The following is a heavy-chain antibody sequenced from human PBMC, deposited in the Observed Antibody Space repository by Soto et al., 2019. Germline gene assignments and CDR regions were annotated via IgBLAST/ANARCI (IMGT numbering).Heavy chain of an antibody. V-gene: IGHV3-33*01. CDR2: IWYDGSNK. D-gene: IGHD2-2*01. J-gene: IGHJ4*02. Sequence: QVQLVESGGGVVQPGRSLRLSCAASGFTFSSYGMHWVRQAPGKGLEWVAVIWYDGSNKYYADSVKGRFTISRDNSKNTLDLQLNSLRAEDTAVYYCARDSGVVPANTFDYWGQGTLVTVSS. CDR3: ARDSGVVPANTFDY. CDR1: GFTFSSYG.